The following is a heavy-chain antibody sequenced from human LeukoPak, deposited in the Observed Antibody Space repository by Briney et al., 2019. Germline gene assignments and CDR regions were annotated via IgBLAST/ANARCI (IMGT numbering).Heavy chain of an antibody. Sequence: GESLKISCKGSGYSFTSYWIGWVRQMPGKGLERMGIIYPGDSDTRYSPSFQGQVTISADKSISTAYLQWSSLKASDTAMYYCARLDKGYSSGWYLDYWGQGTLVTVSS. J-gene: IGHJ4*02. V-gene: IGHV5-51*01. CDR3: ARLDKGYSSGWYLDY. CDR1: GYSFTSYW. CDR2: IYPGDSDT. D-gene: IGHD6-19*01.